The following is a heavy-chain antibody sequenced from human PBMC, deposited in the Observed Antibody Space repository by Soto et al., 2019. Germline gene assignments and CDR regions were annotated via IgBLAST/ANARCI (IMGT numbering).Heavy chain of an antibody. V-gene: IGHV5-51*01. D-gene: IGHD4-17*01. J-gene: IGHJ4*02. Sequence: PGESLKISCKGSGYSFISYWIGWVRQMPGKGLEWMGIIYGGDSETRYSPSFQGQVTLSADKSISTAYLQWSSLKASDTAMYYCARRAYGGNAHFDYWGQGTLVTVSS. CDR2: IYGGDSET. CDR3: ARRAYGGNAHFDY. CDR1: GYSFISYW.